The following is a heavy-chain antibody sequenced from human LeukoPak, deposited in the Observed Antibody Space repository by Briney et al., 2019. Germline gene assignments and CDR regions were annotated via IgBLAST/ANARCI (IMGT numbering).Heavy chain of an antibody. V-gene: IGHV1-24*01. D-gene: IGHD2-21*01. CDR2: VDPEDGET. J-gene: IGHJ4*02. Sequence: EASVKVCCKVSGYTLTELSMHWVRKAPGKGNGWMGGVDPEDGETIYAQKFQGRVTMTEDTSTDTAYVELSSLRSEDTAVYYCATAKFCGGDCYSYYFDYWGQGTLVTVSS. CDR1: GYTLTELS. CDR3: ATAKFCGGDCYSYYFDY.